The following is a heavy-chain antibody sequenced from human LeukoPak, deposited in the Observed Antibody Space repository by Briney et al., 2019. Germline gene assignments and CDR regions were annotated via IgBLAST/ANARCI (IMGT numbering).Heavy chain of an antibody. D-gene: IGHD1-1*01. V-gene: IGHV5-51*01. CDR2: IYPDDSST. CDR1: GYDFKNYW. CDR3: ARGDSKSLAATWDIWFDP. Sequence: GESLQLSCQGSGYDFKNYWIAWVRQVPGNGLEWMGLIYPDDSSTRYSPSFQGQVTMSADKSINTVYLQWSSLKASDSAMYYCARGDSKSLAATWDIWFDPWGQGTVLTVSS. J-gene: IGHJ5*02.